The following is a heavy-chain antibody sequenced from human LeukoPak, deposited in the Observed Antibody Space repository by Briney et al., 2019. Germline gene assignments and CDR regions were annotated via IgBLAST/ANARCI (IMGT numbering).Heavy chain of an antibody. J-gene: IGHJ6*02. CDR1: GFTVSSNY. CDR2: IYSGGST. V-gene: IGHV3-66*01. CDR3: ASPYWGGDGYSLYHYYYGMDV. D-gene: IGHD2-21*02. Sequence: GGSLTLSCAASGFTVSSNYRSWVRQAPGKGLEWASLIYSGGSTYYVDSVKGRFTISRNNSKNTLYLQMNSLRAEDTAVYYCASPYWGGDGYSLYHYYYGMDVWGQGTTVTVSS.